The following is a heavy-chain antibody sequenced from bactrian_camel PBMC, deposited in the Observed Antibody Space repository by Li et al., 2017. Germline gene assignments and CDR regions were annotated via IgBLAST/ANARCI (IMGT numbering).Heavy chain of an antibody. V-gene: IGHV3S40*01. Sequence: DVQLVASGGGSVQAGGSLRLSCAVSGYTLSSICMGWFRQAPGKEREGVASIYTGDGSTYYADSVKGQFNISRDDAENTLYLQMNTLKPEDTAMYYCAADRRALCRLPLGRSLKASEFQYNDWGQGTQVTVS. CDR2: IYTGDGST. D-gene: IGHD1*01. CDR3: AADRRALCRLPLGRSLKASEFQYND. J-gene: IGHJ4*01. CDR1: GYTLSSIC.